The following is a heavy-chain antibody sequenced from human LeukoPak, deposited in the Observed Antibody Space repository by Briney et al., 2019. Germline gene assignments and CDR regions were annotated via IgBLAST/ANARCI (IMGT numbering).Heavy chain of an antibody. Sequence: ASVKVSCKASGYTFTSYGISWVRQAPGQGLEWMGWISAYNGNTNYAQKLQGRVAMTTDTSTSTAYMELRSLRSDDTAVYYCARVPIDYYYDSSGYYYVDYWGQGTLVTVSS. CDR3: ARVPIDYYYDSSGYYYVDY. D-gene: IGHD3-22*01. CDR2: ISAYNGNT. J-gene: IGHJ4*02. CDR1: GYTFTSYG. V-gene: IGHV1-18*01.